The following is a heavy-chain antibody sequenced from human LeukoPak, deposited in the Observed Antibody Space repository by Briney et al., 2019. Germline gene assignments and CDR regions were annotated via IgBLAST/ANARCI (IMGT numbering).Heavy chain of an antibody. J-gene: IGHJ6*03. CDR1: GGSFSGYY. CDR3: ARGGSSWYGAVYYYYYMDV. D-gene: IGHD6-13*01. V-gene: IGHV4-34*01. CDR2: INHSGST. Sequence: SETLSLTCAVYGGSFSGYYWSWIRQPPGKGLEWIGEINHSGSTNYNPSLKSRVTISVDTSKNQFSLKLSSMTAADTAVYYCARGGSSWYGAVYYYYYMDVWGKGTTVTVSS.